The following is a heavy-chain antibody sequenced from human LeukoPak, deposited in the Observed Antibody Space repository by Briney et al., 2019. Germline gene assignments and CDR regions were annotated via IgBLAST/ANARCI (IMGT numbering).Heavy chain of an antibody. Sequence: SETLSLTCTVSGGSISSGGYYWSWIRQPAGKGLEYLGRISSTGNTNYNPSLKSRVTISVDTSKNQFSLKLSSVTAADTAVYYCAREEIRSWFDPWGQGTLVTVSS. J-gene: IGHJ5*02. CDR3: AREEIRSWFDP. D-gene: IGHD5-24*01. CDR1: GGSISSGGYY. CDR2: ISSTGNT. V-gene: IGHV4-61*02.